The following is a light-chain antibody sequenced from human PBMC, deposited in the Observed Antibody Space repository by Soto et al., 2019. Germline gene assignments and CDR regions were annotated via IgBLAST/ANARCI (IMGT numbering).Light chain of an antibody. CDR1: QSVSSSY. CDR2: GAS. V-gene: IGKV3-20*01. Sequence: EIVLTQSPGTLSLSPGERATLSCRASQSVSSSYITWYQQKRGQAPRLLIYGASSRATGVPDRFSGSGSGTDFTLIIGRLEAEDFAVYNCQQYGSSPISFGQGIRVEIK. J-gene: IGKJ5*01. CDR3: QQYGSSPIS.